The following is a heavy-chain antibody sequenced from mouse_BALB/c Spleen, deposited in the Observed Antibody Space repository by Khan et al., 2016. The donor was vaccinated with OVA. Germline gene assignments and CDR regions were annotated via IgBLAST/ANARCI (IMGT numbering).Heavy chain of an antibody. D-gene: IGHD1-1*01. Sequence: QVQLQQSGAELVKAGASVKMSCKASGYTFTSYWMHWVKQRLGQGLEWFAETNPTNGRTYYNEKFKSKATLTVDKSSSTAYMLHSGPTSEDSAVYYCARIKKIVATYFDYWVQGTTLTVSS. CDR3: ARIKKIVATYFDY. CDR2: TNPTNGRT. V-gene: IGHV1S81*02. J-gene: IGHJ2*01. CDR1: GYTFTSYW.